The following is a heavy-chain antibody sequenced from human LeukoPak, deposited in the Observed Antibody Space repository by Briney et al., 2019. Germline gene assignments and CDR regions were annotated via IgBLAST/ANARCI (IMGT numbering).Heavy chain of an antibody. D-gene: IGHD5-18*01. J-gene: IGHJ4*02. V-gene: IGHV4-34*01. CDR3: ARGRIRRRAMGYYYFDY. CDR1: GGSFSGYC. CDR2: INLSGST. Sequence: PSETLSLTCAVYGGSFSGYCWSWIRQPPPKGMEWVGEINLSGSTNYNPSLKSRVPISVDTSKNQFSLKLSSVTAADTAVYYCARGRIRRRAMGYYYFDYWGQGTLVTVSS.